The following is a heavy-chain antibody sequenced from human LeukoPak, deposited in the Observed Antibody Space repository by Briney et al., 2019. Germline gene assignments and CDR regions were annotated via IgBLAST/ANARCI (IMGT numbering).Heavy chain of an antibody. V-gene: IGHV3-23*01. CDR3: AKDISQGYTFGSIEEDY. CDR2: ISGSDGST. J-gene: IGHJ4*02. CDR1: GFTFSSYA. Sequence: GGSLRLSCAASGFTFSSYAMSWVRQAPGKGLEWVSAISGSDGSTYYADSVKGRFTISRDNSKNTLYLQMNSLGADDTAVYFCAKDISQGYTFGSIEEDYWGQGTLVTVSS. D-gene: IGHD5-18*01.